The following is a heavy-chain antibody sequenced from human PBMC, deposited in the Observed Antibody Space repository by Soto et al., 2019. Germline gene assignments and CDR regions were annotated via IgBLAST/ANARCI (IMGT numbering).Heavy chain of an antibody. D-gene: IGHD4-17*01. CDR1: SGSISSSNW. Sequence: PSETLSLTCAVSSGSISSSNWWSWVRQPPGKGLEWIGEIYHSGSTNYNPSLKSRVTISVDKSKNQFSLKLSSVTAADTAVYYCARRAFYGDYDFAYWGQGTLVTVSS. V-gene: IGHV4-4*02. J-gene: IGHJ4*02. CDR2: IYHSGST. CDR3: ARRAFYGDYDFAY.